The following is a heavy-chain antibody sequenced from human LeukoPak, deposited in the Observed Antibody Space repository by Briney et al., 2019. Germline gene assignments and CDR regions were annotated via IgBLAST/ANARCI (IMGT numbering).Heavy chain of an antibody. CDR3: ARPQAPGELLSLGAFDI. Sequence: ASVKVSCKASGYTFTSYGISWVRQAPGQGLEWMGWISAYNGNTNYAQKLQGRVTMTTDTSTSTAYMELRSLRSDDTAVYYCARPQAPGELLSLGAFDIWGQGAMVTVSS. D-gene: IGHD3-10*01. V-gene: IGHV1-18*01. CDR2: ISAYNGNT. CDR1: GYTFTSYG. J-gene: IGHJ3*02.